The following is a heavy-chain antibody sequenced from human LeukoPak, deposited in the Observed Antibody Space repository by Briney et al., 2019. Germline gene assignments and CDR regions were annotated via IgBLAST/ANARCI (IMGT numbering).Heavy chain of an antibody. CDR1: GDSISSNYW. V-gene: IGHV4-4*02. CDR3: ARHGSGSYQAY. D-gene: IGHD3-10*01. J-gene: IGHJ4*02. Sequence: SGTLSLTCAVSGDSISSNYWWNWVRQPPGRGLEWIGEILHSGNSNYNPSLMSRVTISLDKFKNQFSLTLTSVAAADTAVYYCARHGSGSYQAYWGQGTLVTVSS. CDR2: ILHSGNS.